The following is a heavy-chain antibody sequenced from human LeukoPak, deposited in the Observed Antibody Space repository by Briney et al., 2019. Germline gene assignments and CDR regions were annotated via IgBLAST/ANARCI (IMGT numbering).Heavy chain of an antibody. CDR3: AKDVGLSRGHSGYDHQPFDY. Sequence: PGGSLRLSCAASGFTFSSYAMSWVRQAPGKGLEWVSAISGSGGSTYYADSVKGRFTISRDNSKNTLYLQMNSLRAEDTAVYYCAKDVGLSRGHSGYDHQPFDYWGQGTLVTVSS. CDR1: GFTFSSYA. V-gene: IGHV3-23*01. D-gene: IGHD5-12*01. J-gene: IGHJ4*02. CDR2: ISGSGGST.